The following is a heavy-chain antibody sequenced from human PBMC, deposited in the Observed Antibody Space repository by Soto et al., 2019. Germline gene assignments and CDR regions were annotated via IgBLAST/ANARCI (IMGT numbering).Heavy chain of an antibody. CDR2: ISGSGGST. V-gene: IGHV3-23*01. J-gene: IGHJ4*02. Sequence: EVQLLESGGGLVQPGGSLRLSCAASGFTFSSYAMSWVRQAPGKGLEWVSAISGSGGSTYYADSVKGRFTISRDKSKNTLYLQMNSLRAEDTAVYYCAKDRGDSYGPEPFDYWGQGTLVTVSS. CDR1: GFTFSSYA. D-gene: IGHD5-18*01. CDR3: AKDRGDSYGPEPFDY.